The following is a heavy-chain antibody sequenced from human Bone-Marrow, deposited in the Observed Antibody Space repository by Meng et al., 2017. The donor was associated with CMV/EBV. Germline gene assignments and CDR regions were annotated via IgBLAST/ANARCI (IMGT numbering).Heavy chain of an antibody. CDR3: AKDKRREAFDI. CDR1: GFTVSSNY. Sequence: ETLSLTCAASGFTVSSNYMSWVRQAPGKGLEWVSVIYSGGSTYYADSVKGRFTISRDNSKNTLYLQMNSLRAEDTAVYYCAKDKRREAFDIWGQGTMVTVSS. J-gene: IGHJ3*02. V-gene: IGHV3-53*01. CDR2: IYSGGST.